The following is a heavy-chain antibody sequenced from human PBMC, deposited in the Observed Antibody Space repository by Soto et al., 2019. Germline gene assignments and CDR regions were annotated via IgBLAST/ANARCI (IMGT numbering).Heavy chain of an antibody. CDR1: EFTFSSYS. V-gene: IGHV3-21*01. J-gene: IGHJ3*02. D-gene: IGHD2-8*01. Sequence: EVQLVESGGGLVKPGGSLRLSCAASEFTFSSYSMNWVRQAPGKGLEWVSSISSSSSYIYYADSVKGRFTISRDNAKNSLYLQMNSLRAEDTAVYYCARGGGYCTNGVCQLKVWYAYDIWGQGTMVTVSS. CDR3: ARGGGYCTNGVCQLKVWYAYDI. CDR2: ISSSSSYI.